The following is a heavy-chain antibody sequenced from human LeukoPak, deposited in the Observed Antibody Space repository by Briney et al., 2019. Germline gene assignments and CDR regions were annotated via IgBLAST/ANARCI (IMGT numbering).Heavy chain of an antibody. CDR1: GFIFNNHW. V-gene: IGHV3-7*01. D-gene: IGHD3-3*01. Sequence: PGGSLRLSCAASGFIFNNHWMSWVRQAPGKGLEWVATIKTDGSEKYYGDSMKGRFTISRDNVKNTLYPQMNSLRAEDTAEYYCAREKGRATYNFWSDYPARPFDYWGQGNLVIVSS. CDR2: IKTDGSEK. CDR3: AREKGRATYNFWSDYPARPFDY. J-gene: IGHJ4*02.